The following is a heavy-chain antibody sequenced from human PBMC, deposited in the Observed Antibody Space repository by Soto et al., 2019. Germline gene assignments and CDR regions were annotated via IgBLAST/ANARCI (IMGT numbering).Heavy chain of an antibody. CDR2: IYHSGST. J-gene: IGHJ4*02. D-gene: IGHD4-17*01. V-gene: IGHV4-38-2*02. CDR1: SSPINSRYH. CDR3: TLHTRVRWLYYFDY. Sequence: PSETLSLTCTVSSSPINSRYHWGWIRQTPGKGLEWVASIYHSGSTHYNPSLKSRATISVDTSNNQFSLRLSSVTAADTAVYYCTLHTRVRWLYYFDYWGQGTLVTVS.